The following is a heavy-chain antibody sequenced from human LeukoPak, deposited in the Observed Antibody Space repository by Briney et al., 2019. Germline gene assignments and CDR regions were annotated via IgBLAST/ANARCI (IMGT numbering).Heavy chain of an antibody. CDR1: GFSFSSYW. D-gene: IGHD2-15*01. CDR2: MKQDGSAR. Sequence: PGGSLRLSCAVSGFSFSSYWMAWVRQVPGKGPEWVANMKQDGSARHYADSVKGRFTISRDNAQNSVYLQMNSLRAEDTAVYYCARDVVGSLDYWGPGTLVTVSS. CDR3: ARDVVGSLDY. V-gene: IGHV3-7*01. J-gene: IGHJ4*02.